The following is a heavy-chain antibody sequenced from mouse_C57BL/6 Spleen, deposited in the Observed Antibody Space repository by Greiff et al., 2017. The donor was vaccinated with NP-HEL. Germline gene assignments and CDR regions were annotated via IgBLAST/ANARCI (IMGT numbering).Heavy chain of an antibody. CDR3: ARLYSNFYYAMDY. CDR2: IYPGDGDT. V-gene: IGHV1-82*01. Sequence: VQLQQSGPELVKPGASVKISCKASGYAFSSSWMNWVKQRPGKGLEWIGRIYPGDGDTNYNGKFKGKATLTADESSSTAYMQLSSLTSEDSAVYFCARLYSNFYYAMDYWGQGTSVTVSS. CDR1: GYAFSSSW. D-gene: IGHD2-5*01. J-gene: IGHJ4*01.